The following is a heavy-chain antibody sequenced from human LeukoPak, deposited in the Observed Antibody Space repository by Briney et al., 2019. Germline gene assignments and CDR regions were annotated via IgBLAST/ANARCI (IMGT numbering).Heavy chain of an antibody. CDR1: GFTFSSYA. CDR2: IRGNGGNT. J-gene: IGHJ4*02. Sequence: PGGSLRLSCAASGFTFSSYAMNWVRQAPGKGLEWVSLIRGNGGNTYYADSVKGRFTISRDNSKNTLYLQMNSLRAEDTAVYYCAKAPRTLQVAGSADYWGQGTLVTVSS. CDR3: AKAPRTLQVAGSADY. V-gene: IGHV3-23*01. D-gene: IGHD6-19*01.